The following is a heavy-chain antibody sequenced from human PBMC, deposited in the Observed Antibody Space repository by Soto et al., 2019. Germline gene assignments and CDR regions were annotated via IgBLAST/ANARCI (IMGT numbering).Heavy chain of an antibody. Sequence: SETLSLTCTVSGGSVSSGSYYWSWIRQPPGKGLEWIGYIYYSGSTNYNPYLKSRVTISVDTSKNQFSLKLSSVTAADTAVYYCARTGRTAAGTHYYYGMDVWGQGTTVTVSS. V-gene: IGHV4-61*01. D-gene: IGHD6-13*01. CDR2: IYYSGST. J-gene: IGHJ6*02. CDR1: GGSVSSGSYY. CDR3: ARTGRTAAGTHYYYGMDV.